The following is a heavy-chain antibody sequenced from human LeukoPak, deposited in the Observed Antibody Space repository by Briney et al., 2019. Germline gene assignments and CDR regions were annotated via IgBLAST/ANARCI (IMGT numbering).Heavy chain of an antibody. V-gene: IGHV1-2*02. CDR3: ARSEQHPYYYYGMDV. CDR2: INPNSGGT. Sequence: GASVKVSCKASGYTFTGYYMHWVRQAPGQGLEWMGWINPNSGGTNYAQKFQGRVTMTRDTSISTAYMELSRLRSDDTAVYYCARSEQHPYYYYGMDVWGQGTTVTVSS. J-gene: IGHJ6*02. CDR1: GYTFTGYY. D-gene: IGHD6-13*01.